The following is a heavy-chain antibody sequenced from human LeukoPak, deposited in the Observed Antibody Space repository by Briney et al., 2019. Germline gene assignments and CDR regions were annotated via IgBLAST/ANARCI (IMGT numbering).Heavy chain of an antibody. V-gene: IGHV3-30*18. CDR3: AKTPYSNYGGYLDY. D-gene: IGHD4-11*01. J-gene: IGHJ4*02. Sequence: PGGSLRLSCAASGFTFSSYGMHWVRLAPGKGLEWVAVISYDGSSKYHADSVKGRFTISRDNSKDTLYLQMNSLRAEDTAVYYCAKTPYSNYGGYLDYWGQGTLVTVSS. CDR2: ISYDGSSK. CDR1: GFTFSSYG.